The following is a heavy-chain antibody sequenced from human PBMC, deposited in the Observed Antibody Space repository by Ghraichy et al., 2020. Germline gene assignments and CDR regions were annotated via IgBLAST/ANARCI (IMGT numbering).Heavy chain of an antibody. CDR2: IYYSGST. CDR1: GGSISSSSYY. J-gene: IGHJ4*02. CDR3: ARLYGDEVLYYFDY. D-gene: IGHD4-17*01. V-gene: IGHV4-39*01. Sequence: SQTLSLTCTVSGGSISSSSYYWGWIRQPPGKGLEWIGSIYYSGSTYYNPSLKSRVTLSVDTSKNQFSLKLSSVTAADTAVYYCARLYGDEVLYYFDYWGQGTLVTVSS.